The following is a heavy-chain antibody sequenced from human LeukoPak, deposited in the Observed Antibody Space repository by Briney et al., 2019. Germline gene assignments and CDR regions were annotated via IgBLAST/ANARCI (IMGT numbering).Heavy chain of an antibody. V-gene: IGHV3-49*04. Sequence: PGGSLRLSCTASGFTFENAAITWVRQAPGKGPEWLAFIRSNAYGGTTIYAASVQGRFTISRDDSQGIAYLQMNSVNSEDTAVYFCLCQDYYDTLENFDSWGQGTLVTVSS. D-gene: IGHD3-22*01. J-gene: IGHJ4*02. CDR3: LCQDYYDTLENFDS. CDR1: GFTFENAA. CDR2: IRSNAYGGTT.